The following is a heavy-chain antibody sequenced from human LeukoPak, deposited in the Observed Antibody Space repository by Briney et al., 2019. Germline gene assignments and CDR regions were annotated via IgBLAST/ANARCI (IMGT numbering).Heavy chain of an antibody. V-gene: IGHV6-1*01. D-gene: IGHD3-10*01. CDR2: SYYRSKWYN. J-gene: IGHJ4*02. CDR1: GDSVSSNSAA. CDR3: ARETLWFGGRGSIDY. Sequence: SQTLSLTCAISGDSVSSNSAAWNWIRQSPSRGLEWLGRSYYRSKWYNDYAVSVKGRITINPDTSKNQFSLQLNSVTPEDTAVYYCARETLWFGGRGSIDYWGQGTLVTVSS.